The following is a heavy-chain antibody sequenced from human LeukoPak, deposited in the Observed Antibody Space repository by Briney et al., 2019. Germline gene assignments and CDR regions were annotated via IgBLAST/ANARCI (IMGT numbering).Heavy chain of an antibody. V-gene: IGHV3-30*18. J-gene: IGHJ4*02. D-gene: IGHD4-11*01. CDR2: ISYDGPNK. Sequence: GRSLRLSCAASGFTFSSYGMHWVRQAPGKGLEWVAVISYDGPNKYYADSVKGRFTISRDNSKNTLYLQMNSLRAEDTAVFYCAKGRYQFATVTLLDYWGQGTLVTASS. CDR1: GFTFSSYG. CDR3: AKGRYQFATVTLLDY.